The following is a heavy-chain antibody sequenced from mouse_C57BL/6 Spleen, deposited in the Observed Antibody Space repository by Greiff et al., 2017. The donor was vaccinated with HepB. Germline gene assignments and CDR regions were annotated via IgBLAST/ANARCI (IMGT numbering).Heavy chain of an antibody. V-gene: IGHV1-69*01. D-gene: IGHD1-1*01. CDR1: GYTFTSYW. CDR3: AGLYYGSTHYAMDY. Sequence: VQLQQPGAELVMPGASVKLSCKASGYTFTSYWMHWVKQRPGQGLEWIGEIDPSDSYTNYNQKFKGKSTLTVDKSSSTAYMQLSSLTSEDSAVYYCAGLYYGSTHYAMDYWGQGTSVTVSS. J-gene: IGHJ4*01. CDR2: IDPSDSYT.